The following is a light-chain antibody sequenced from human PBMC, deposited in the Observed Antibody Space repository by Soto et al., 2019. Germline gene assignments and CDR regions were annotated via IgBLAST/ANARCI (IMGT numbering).Light chain of an antibody. CDR3: CSYAGDYAFV. Sequence: QSVLTQPRSVSGSPGQSVTISCTGTRSDVGAYNYVSWYQQHPGKAPKLMIYDVNKGPSGVPDRFSGSKSGNTASLTISGLQAEDEADYYCCSYAGDYAFVFGGGTQLTVL. V-gene: IGLV2-11*01. J-gene: IGLJ2*01. CDR1: RSDVGAYNY. CDR2: DVN.